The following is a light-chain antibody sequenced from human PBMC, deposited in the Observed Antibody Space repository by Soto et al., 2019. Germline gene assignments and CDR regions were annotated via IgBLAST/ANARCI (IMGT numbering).Light chain of an antibody. CDR2: GAS. Sequence: EIVLTQSPGTLSLSPGERATLSCRASQSISSSYLVWYQQKPGQAPRLLIYGASNRATGIPDRFSGSGSGTDVSLTINRLEPEDFAVYYCQQYGSFTFGGGTKVDIK. V-gene: IGKV3-20*01. J-gene: IGKJ4*01. CDR3: QQYGSFT. CDR1: QSISSSY.